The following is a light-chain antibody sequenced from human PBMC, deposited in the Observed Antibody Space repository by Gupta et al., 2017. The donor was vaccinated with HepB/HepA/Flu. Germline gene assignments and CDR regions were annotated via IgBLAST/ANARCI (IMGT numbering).Light chain of an antibody. CDR3: QQSHSFPLT. V-gene: IGKV1-12*01. Sequence: DIEMTQSPSSVSASVGDTVTINCRVSQGISTWVTWHQQKPGKAPQVLITSASHLQSGVPYRFSGGGSGTDFTLTISSLQPEDFAIYYCQQSHSFPLTFGGGTKVDIK. CDR2: SAS. J-gene: IGKJ4*01. CDR1: QGISTW.